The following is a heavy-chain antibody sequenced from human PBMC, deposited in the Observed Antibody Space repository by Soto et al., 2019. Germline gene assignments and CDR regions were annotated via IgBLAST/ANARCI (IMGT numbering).Heavy chain of an antibody. D-gene: IGHD5-12*01. CDR3: ARATRTVAFDI. J-gene: IGHJ3*02. V-gene: IGHV4-59*01. CDR2: IYYSGGT. Sequence: SETLSLTCTVSGGSISSYYWSWIRQPPGKGLEWIGYIYYSGGTKYNPSLKSRVTISVGTSKNQFSLKLSSVTAADTAVYYCARATRTVAFDIWVQGTMVTVSS. CDR1: GGSISSYY.